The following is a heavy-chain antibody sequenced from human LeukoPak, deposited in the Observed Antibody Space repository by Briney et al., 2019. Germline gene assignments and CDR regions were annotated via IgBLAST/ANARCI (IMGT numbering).Heavy chain of an antibody. Sequence: PGGSLRLSCAASGFRFSDYYMSWIRQAPGKGLEWVSYITNSGSNIYYADSVKGRFTISRDNAQNSLYLQMSSLRAEDTAVYYCAKDKSYSSSWYTYWGQGTLVTVSS. V-gene: IGHV3-11*01. CDR1: GFRFSDYY. J-gene: IGHJ4*02. D-gene: IGHD6-13*01. CDR2: ITNSGSNI. CDR3: AKDKSYSSSWYTY.